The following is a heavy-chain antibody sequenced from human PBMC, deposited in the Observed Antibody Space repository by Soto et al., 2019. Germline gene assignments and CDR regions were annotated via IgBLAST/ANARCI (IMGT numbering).Heavy chain of an antibody. J-gene: IGHJ4*02. D-gene: IGHD1-26*01. CDR1: GFTFINYA. Sequence: EVQLLESGGGLVQPGGSLRLSCAASGFTFINYALTWVRRAPGKGLEWVSATRGSGGSTYYADSVKGRFTISRDNSNNTLYLQMHSLRAEDTAVYYCARQKDGRFDYWGQGALVTVSS. V-gene: IGHV3-23*01. CDR3: ARQKDGRFDY. CDR2: TRGSGGST.